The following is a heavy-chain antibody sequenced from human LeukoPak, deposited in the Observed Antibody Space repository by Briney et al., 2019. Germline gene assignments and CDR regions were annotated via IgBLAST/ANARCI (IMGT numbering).Heavy chain of an antibody. CDR1: GFTFSSYA. Sequence: QPGGSLRLSCAASGFTFSSYAMSWVRQAPGKGLEWVSAISGSGGSTYYADSVKSRFTISRDNSKNTLYLQMNSLRAEDTAVYYCAKRGSSQYYFDYWGQGTLVTVSS. D-gene: IGHD6-13*01. CDR2: ISGSGGST. V-gene: IGHV3-23*01. J-gene: IGHJ4*02. CDR3: AKRGSSQYYFDY.